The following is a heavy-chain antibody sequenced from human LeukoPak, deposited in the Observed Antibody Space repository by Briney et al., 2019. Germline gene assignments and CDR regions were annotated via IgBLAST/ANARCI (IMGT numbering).Heavy chain of an antibody. Sequence: SETLSLTCTVSGGSIGNFYWTWIRQPPGKGLEWIGFVTYSGSTNYNPSLKNQVTISVDTSKNQFSLRLSSVAAADTAVYFCARLNPSLDILTGYYIDYWGQGTLVPVSS. CDR3: ARLNPSLDILTGYYIDY. J-gene: IGHJ4*02. V-gene: IGHV4-59*12. D-gene: IGHD3-9*01. CDR1: GGSIGNFY. CDR2: VTYSGST.